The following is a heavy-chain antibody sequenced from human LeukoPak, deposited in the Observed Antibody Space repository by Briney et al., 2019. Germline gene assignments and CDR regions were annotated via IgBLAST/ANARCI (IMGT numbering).Heavy chain of an antibody. J-gene: IGHJ5*02. V-gene: IGHV4-59*01. CDR1: GGSISSYY. CDR3: ARVVVVAATRWFDP. D-gene: IGHD2-15*01. Sequence: SETLSLTCTVSGGSISSYYWSWIRQPPGKGLEWIGYIYYSGSTNYNPSLKSRVTIPVDTSKNQFSLKLSSVTAADTAVYYCARVVVVAATRWFDPWGQGTLVTVSS. CDR2: IYYSGST.